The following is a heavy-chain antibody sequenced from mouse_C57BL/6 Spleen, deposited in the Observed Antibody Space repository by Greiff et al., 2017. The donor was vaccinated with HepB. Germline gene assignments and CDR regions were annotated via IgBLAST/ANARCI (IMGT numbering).Heavy chain of an antibody. J-gene: IGHJ2*01. D-gene: IGHD2-1*01. V-gene: IGHV1-80*01. Sequence: VQRVESGAELVKPGASVKISCKASGYAFSSYWMNWVKQRPGKGLEWIGQIYPGDGDTNYNGKFKGKATLTADKSSSTAYMQLSSLTSEDSAVYFCARSEEIYYGNYFYFDYWGQGTTLTVSS. CDR3: ARSEEIYYGNYFYFDY. CDR2: IYPGDGDT. CDR1: GYAFSSYW.